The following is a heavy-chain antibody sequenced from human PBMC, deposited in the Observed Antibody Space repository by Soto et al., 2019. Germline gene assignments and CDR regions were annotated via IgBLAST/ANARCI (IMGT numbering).Heavy chain of an antibody. Sequence: SETLSLTCAVSGGSVSSSNWWSWVRQPPGKGLEWIGEIYHSGSTNYDPSLKSRVTISVDKSKNQFSLKLSSVTAADTAVYYCARGEYSYGSLDYWGQGPLVTVS. CDR3: ARGEYSYGSLDY. CDR1: GGSVSSSNW. V-gene: IGHV4-4*02. D-gene: IGHD5-18*01. CDR2: IYHSGST. J-gene: IGHJ4*02.